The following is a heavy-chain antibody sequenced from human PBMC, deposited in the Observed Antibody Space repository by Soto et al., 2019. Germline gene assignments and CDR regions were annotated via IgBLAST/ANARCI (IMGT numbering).Heavy chain of an antibody. CDR1: GDIFSGYS. CDR2: IIPIFGTT. D-gene: IGHD5-12*01. CDR3: ARDLGSGYDPGDY. J-gene: IGHJ4*02. V-gene: IGHV1-69*06. Sequence: SVKVSCKTSGDIFSGYSISWVRQAPGQGLEWMEGIIPIFGTTNYAQRFHGRVTITADKSTSTVYMELYSLKSEDTAVYYCARDLGSGYDPGDYWGQGTLVTVSS.